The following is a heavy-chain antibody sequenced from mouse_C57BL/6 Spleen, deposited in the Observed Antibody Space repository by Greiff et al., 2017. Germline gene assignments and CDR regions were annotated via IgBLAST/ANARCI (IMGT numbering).Heavy chain of an antibody. CDR3: ARGYSNPFAY. CDR2: IDPSDSYT. CDR1: GYTFTSYW. D-gene: IGHD2-5*01. V-gene: IGHV1-59*01. J-gene: IGHJ3*01. Sequence: QVQLQQPGAELVRPGTSVKLSCKASGYTFTSYWMHWVKQRPGQGLEWIGVIDPSDSYTNYNQKFKGKDTLTVDTSSSTAYMQLSSLTSEDSAVYYCARGYSNPFAYWGQGTLVTVSA.